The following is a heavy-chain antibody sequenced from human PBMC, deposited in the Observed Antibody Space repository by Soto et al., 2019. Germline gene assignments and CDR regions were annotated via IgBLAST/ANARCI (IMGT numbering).Heavy chain of an antibody. CDR1: GGSFGVDY. Sequence: PSETLSLTCAVYGGSFGVDYWSWVRQPPGKGLEWIGEINRSGSISYNPSLESRVTISVDTSKSQFSLSLYSVTAADKAVYYCARRADGNAYCFDPW. J-gene: IGHJ5*02. CDR2: INRSGSI. CDR3: ARRADGNAYCFDP. D-gene: IGHD3-16*01. V-gene: IGHV4-34*01.